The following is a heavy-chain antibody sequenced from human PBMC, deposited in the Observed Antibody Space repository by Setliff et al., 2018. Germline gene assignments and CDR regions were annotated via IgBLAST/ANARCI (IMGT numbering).Heavy chain of an antibody. J-gene: IGHJ4*02. CDR1: GFSVSSSY. V-gene: IGHV3-53*01. CDR2: IYSGGAT. D-gene: IGHD1-26*01. CDR3: ARGRVGSTTAFDY. Sequence: GGSLRLSCAASGFSVSSSYMSWVRQAPGKGLKWVSTIYSGGATYYADSVRGRFIISRDNLKNTLSLQMNSVSADDTAMFFCARGRVGSTTAFDYWGQGTLVTVSS.